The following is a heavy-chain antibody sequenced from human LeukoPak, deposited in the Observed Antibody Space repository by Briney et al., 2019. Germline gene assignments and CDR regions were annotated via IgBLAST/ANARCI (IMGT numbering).Heavy chain of an antibody. CDR3: ASALYCSGGSCPWGFDY. D-gene: IGHD2-15*01. CDR2: IIPIFGTA. CDR1: GGTFSSYA. V-gene: IGHV1-69*13. J-gene: IGHJ4*02. Sequence: SVKVSCKASGGTFSSYAISWVPQAPGQGLEWIGGIIPIFGTANYAQKLQGRVTSTADESTSTAYMELSSLRYEDTAVYYCASALYCSGGSCPWGFDYWGQGTLVTVSS.